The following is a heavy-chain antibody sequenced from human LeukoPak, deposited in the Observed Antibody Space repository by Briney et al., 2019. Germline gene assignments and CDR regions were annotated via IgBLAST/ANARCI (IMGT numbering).Heavy chain of an antibody. D-gene: IGHD1-7*01. CDR2: ISAYNGNT. CDR3: ARLITGTTEALVGWFAP. Sequence: ASVKVSCKASGYTFTSYGIIWVRQAPGQGLDWMGWISAYNGNTNYAQKLQGRVTMTTDTSTSTAYMELRSLRSDDTAVYYCARLITGTTEALVGWFAPWGQGTLVTVSS. J-gene: IGHJ5*02. CDR1: GYTFTSYG. V-gene: IGHV1-18*01.